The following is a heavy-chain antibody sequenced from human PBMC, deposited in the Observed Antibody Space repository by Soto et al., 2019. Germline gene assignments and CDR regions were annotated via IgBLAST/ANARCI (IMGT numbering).Heavy chain of an antibody. V-gene: IGHV5-51*01. Sequence: PGESLKISCKGSGYTFTSYWIGWVRQVPGKGLEWMGIIFPRDSDTGYNPSFQGQVTISADRSINTAYLQWSSLKASDTAIYYGVRGYNSRWSINPYYFDYWGQGKLVTVSS. CDR2: IFPRDSDT. J-gene: IGHJ4*02. CDR3: VRGYNSRWSINPYYFDY. D-gene: IGHD5-12*01. CDR1: GYTFTSYW.